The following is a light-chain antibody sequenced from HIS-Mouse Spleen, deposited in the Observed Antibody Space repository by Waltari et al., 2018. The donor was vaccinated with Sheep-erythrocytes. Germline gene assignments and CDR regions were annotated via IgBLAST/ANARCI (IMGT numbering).Light chain of an antibody. Sequence: SYVLTQPPSVSVAPGKTARITCGGHNIGSTGVHWYQQKLGQAPVLVVYDDSDRPSGIPERFSGSNSGNTATLTISRVEAGDEADYYCQVWDSSSVVFGGGTKLTVL. CDR3: QVWDSSSVV. CDR1: NIGSTG. V-gene: IGLV3-21*03. CDR2: DDS. J-gene: IGLJ2*01.